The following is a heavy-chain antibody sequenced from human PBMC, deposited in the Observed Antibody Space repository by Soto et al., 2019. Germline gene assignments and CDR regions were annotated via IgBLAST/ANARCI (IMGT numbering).Heavy chain of an antibody. CDR2: INHSGST. V-gene: IGHV4-34*01. CDR3: ARDPHCSGGSCYSWDH. J-gene: IGHJ4*02. Sequence: SETLSLTCAVYGGSFSGYYWSWIRQSPGKGLEWIGEINHSGSTNYNPSLKSRVTISVDTSENQVSLKLNSVTAADTAVYYCARDPHCSGGSCYSWDHWGQGTLVTVSS. CDR1: GGSFSGYY. D-gene: IGHD2-15*01.